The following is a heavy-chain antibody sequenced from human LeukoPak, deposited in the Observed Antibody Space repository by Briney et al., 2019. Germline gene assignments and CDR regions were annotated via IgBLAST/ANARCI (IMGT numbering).Heavy chain of an antibody. CDR2: TYYRSKWYN. CDR1: GDSVSSNSAA. V-gene: IGHV6-1*01. Sequence: SQTLSLTCAISGDSVSSNSAAWNWIRQSPSRGLEWPGKTYYRSKWYNDYAVSVKSRITVNPDTSKNQFSLQLNSVTPEDTAVYYCAKSGDYRFDPWGQGTLVTVSS. D-gene: IGHD3-10*01. CDR3: AKSGDYRFDP. J-gene: IGHJ5*02.